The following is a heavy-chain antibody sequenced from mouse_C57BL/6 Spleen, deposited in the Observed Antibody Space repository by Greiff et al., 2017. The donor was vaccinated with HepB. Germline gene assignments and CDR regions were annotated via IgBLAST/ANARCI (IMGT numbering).Heavy chain of an antibody. J-gene: IGHJ4*01. CDR3: ARKLIYYGKDAMDY. V-gene: IGHV1-81*01. D-gene: IGHD2-1*01. CDR1: GYTFTSYG. Sequence: VKLQESGAELARPGASVKLSCKASGYTFTSYGMSWVKQRTGQGLEWIGEIYPRSGNTYYNEKFKGKATLTADKSSSTAYMELRSLTSEDSAVYFCARKLIYYGKDAMDYWGQGTSVTVSS. CDR2: IYPRSGNT.